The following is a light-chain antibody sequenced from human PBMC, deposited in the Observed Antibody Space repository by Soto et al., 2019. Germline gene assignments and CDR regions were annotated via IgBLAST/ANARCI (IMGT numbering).Light chain of an antibody. V-gene: IGKV3-20*01. J-gene: IGKJ1*01. CDR1: QSVNNNY. CDR2: GAS. CDR3: QQYHDTGT. Sequence: VLTQSPGTLSLSPGERATLSCRASQSVNNNYLAWYQQKPGQSPRLLIYGASIRATAIPDRFSGSGSGTDFTLTISRLEPEDFAVYYCQQYHDTGTFGQGTKVDIK.